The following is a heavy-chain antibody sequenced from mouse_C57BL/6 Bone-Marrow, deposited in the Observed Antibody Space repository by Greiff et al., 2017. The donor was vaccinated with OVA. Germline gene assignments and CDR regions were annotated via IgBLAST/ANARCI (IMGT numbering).Heavy chain of an antibody. D-gene: IGHD1-1*01. Sequence: QVQLQQPGAELVRPGTSVKLSCKASGYTFTSYWMHWVKQRPGQGLEWIGVIDPSDSYTNYNQKFKGKATLTVDTSSSTADMQLSSLTSEDTAVYDCARNDGSRFAYWGQGTLVTVSA. CDR2: IDPSDSYT. CDR3: ARNDGSRFAY. CDR1: GYTFTSYW. V-gene: IGHV1-59*01. J-gene: IGHJ3*01.